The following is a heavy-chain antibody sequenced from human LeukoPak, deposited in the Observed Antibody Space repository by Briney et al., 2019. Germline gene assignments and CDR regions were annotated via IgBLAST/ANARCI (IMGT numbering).Heavy chain of an antibody. Sequence: GGSLRLSCAASGFTFSSYAMSWVRQAPGQGLEWVSAISGSGGSTYYADSVKGRFTISRDNSKNTLYLQMNSLGAEDTAVYYCAKYRNYYDSSGIFDYWGQGTLVTVSS. D-gene: IGHD3-22*01. CDR3: AKYRNYYDSSGIFDY. CDR2: ISGSGGST. J-gene: IGHJ4*02. V-gene: IGHV3-23*01. CDR1: GFTFSSYA.